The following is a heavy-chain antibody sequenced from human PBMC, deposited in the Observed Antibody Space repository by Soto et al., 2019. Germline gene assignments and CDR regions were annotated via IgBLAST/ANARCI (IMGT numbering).Heavy chain of an antibody. J-gene: IGHJ4*01. CDR1: GFTFSSYA. D-gene: IGHD6-19*01. CDR3: ARIDRCSGGWYANY. V-gene: IGHV3-30-3*01. Sequence: QVQLVESGGGVVQPGRSLRLSCAASGFTFSSYAIHWVRQAPGKGLGWLTVISYDGSNKYYAESVKGRFTISRDNSKNTLDLQMNSLRVEDTAMYDCARIDRCSGGWYANYWGHGTLVTVSS. CDR2: ISYDGSNK.